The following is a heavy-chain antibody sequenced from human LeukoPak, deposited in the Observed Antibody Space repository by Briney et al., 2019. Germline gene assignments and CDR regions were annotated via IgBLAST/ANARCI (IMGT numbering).Heavy chain of an antibody. CDR3: ARDKGDYFDSSGSLDY. J-gene: IGHJ4*02. V-gene: IGHV4-39*07. CDR2: IYHSGST. D-gene: IGHD3-22*01. CDR1: GGSISSSSYY. Sequence: SETLSLTCTVSGGSISSSSYYWGWIRQPPGKGLEWIGSIYHSGSTYYNPSLKSRVTISVDRSKNQFSLKLSSVTAADTAVYYCARDKGDYFDSSGSLDYWGQGTLVTVSS.